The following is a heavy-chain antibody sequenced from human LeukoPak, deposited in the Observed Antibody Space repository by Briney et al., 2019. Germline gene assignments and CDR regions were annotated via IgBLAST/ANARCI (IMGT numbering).Heavy chain of an antibody. CDR3: ARKWELLKGGAFDI. J-gene: IGHJ3*02. V-gene: IGHV1-2*02. CDR1: GYTFTGYY. CDR2: INPNSGGT. D-gene: IGHD1-26*01. Sequence: GASVKVSCKASGYTFTGYYMHWVRQAPGQGVEWMGWINPNSGGTNYAQKFQGRVTMTRDTSISTAYMELSRLRSDDTSVYYCARKWELLKGGAFDIWGQGTMVTVSS.